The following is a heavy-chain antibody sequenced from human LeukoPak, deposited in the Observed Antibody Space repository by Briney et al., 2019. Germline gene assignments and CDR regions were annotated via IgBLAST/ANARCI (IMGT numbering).Heavy chain of an antibody. CDR1: GFIFSDYG. CDR3: AKIGKLEYSGYDRHYFDY. Sequence: GGSLRLSCAASGFIFSDYGMHWVRQAPGKGLEWVAFIRYDGSQKYYANSVKGRFTISRDDSRNTIYLQMNSLRVEDTAVYYCAKIGKLEYSGYDRHYFDYWGQGTLVTVSS. J-gene: IGHJ4*02. D-gene: IGHD5-12*01. V-gene: IGHV3-30*02. CDR2: IRYDGSQK.